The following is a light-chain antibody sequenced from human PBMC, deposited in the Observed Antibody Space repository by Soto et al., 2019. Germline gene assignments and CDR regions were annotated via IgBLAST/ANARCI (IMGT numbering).Light chain of an antibody. CDR1: QTVSSN. CDR2: GSF. J-gene: IGKJ2*03. Sequence: VMTQSPATLSVSPGESATLSCRASQTVSSNLAWYQQKPGQAPRLLIDGSFTRATGVPARFSASRSGTEFTLTITSPQSEDFALYFCQQFNNLPYSFGQGTKLEIK. V-gene: IGKV3-15*01. CDR3: QQFNNLPYS.